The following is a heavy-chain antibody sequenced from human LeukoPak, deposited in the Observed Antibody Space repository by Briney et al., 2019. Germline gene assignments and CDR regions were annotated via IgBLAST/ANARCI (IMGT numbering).Heavy chain of an antibody. CDR1: GFTFSSYW. CDR2: IKQDGTEK. V-gene: IGHV3-7*01. D-gene: IGHD2-2*02. CDR3: ARVWSTSCYRY. Sequence: PGGSLRLSCAASGFTFSSYWMSWVRQAPGKGLEWVANIKQDGTEKYYVDSVKGRFTISRGNAKNSLYLQMNSLRAEDTAVYYCARVWSTSCYRYWGQGTLVTVSS. J-gene: IGHJ4*02.